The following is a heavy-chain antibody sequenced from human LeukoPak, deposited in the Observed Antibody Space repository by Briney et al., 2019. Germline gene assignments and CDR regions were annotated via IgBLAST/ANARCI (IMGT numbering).Heavy chain of an antibody. CDR3: AKGEVVVITGDY. CDR2: ISGSGGST. J-gene: IGHJ4*02. V-gene: IGHV3-23*01. CDR1: GFTFSSYA. D-gene: IGHD3-22*01. Sequence: PGGSLRLSCAASGFTFSSYAVSWVRQAPGKGLEWVSAISGSGGSTYYADSVKGRFTISRDNSKNTLYLQMNSLRAEDTAVYYCAKGEVVVITGDYWGQGTLVTVSS.